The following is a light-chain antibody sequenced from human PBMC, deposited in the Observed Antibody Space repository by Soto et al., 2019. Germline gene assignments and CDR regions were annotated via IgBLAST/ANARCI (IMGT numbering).Light chain of an antibody. J-gene: IGKJ2*01. CDR2: DAS. CDR1: QSITNN. V-gene: IGKV3-15*01. CDR3: QQYNNWPPYT. Sequence: EIVMTQSPATLSVTPGERATLSCRASQSITNNLAWYQQKPGQAPRLLIYDASTRATGIPARFSGSGSATEFTPTISSLQSEDFAVYYCQQYNNWPPYTFGQGTKLEIK.